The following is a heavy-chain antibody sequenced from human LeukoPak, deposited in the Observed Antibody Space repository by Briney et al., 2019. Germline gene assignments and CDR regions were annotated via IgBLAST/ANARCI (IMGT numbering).Heavy chain of an antibody. D-gene: IGHD2-8*01. J-gene: IGHJ3*02. Sequence: GASVKVSCKTSGYTFASYGLSWVRQAPGQGLEWMGWISPYNGNTNYAQKFQGRVTMTTDTSTNTGYMELRSLRSADTAVYYCARVVHVGNDAFDIWGQGTMITVSS. CDR3: ARVVHVGNDAFDI. CDR1: GYTFASYG. V-gene: IGHV1-18*01. CDR2: ISPYNGNT.